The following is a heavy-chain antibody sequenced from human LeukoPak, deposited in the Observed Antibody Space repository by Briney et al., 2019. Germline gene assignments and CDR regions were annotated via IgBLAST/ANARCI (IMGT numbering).Heavy chain of an antibody. V-gene: IGHV4-59*01. CDR3: ARTPGDYNWDARCYFDY. Sequence: SGTLSLTCTVSGGSISSYYWSWIRQPPGKGLEWIGYIYYSGSTNYNPSLKSRVTISVDTSKNQFSLKLSSVTAADTAVYYCARTPGDYNWDARCYFDYWGQGTLVTVSS. CDR1: GGSISSYY. J-gene: IGHJ4*02. CDR2: IYYSGST. D-gene: IGHD1-20*01.